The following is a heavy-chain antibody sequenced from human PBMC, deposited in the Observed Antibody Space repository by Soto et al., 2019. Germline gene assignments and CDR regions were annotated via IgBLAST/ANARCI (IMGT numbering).Heavy chain of an antibody. V-gene: IGHV1-3*01. CDR3: ASSNIVAAPYGMDV. Sequence: ASVKVSCKASGYTFTRYAMHWVRQAPGQRLEWMGWINAGNGNTKYPQKFQGSVTITRDTPASTAYMELSSLRSEDTAVYYCASSNIVAAPYGMDVWGQGTTVTVSS. CDR2: INAGNGNT. D-gene: IGHD6-13*01. CDR1: GYTFTRYA. J-gene: IGHJ6*02.